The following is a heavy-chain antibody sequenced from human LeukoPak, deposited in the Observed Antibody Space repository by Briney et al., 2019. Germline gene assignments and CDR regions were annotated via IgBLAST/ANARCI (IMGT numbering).Heavy chain of an antibody. CDR3: ARKFLTGRLIDY. V-gene: IGHV3-30*03. CDR2: ISYDGSNE. D-gene: IGHD7-27*01. CDR1: GFTFSNYG. J-gene: IGHJ4*02. Sequence: PGGSLRLSCAASGFTFSNYGMHWVRQAPGKGLEWVAVISYDGSNEYYADSVKGRFTISRDTSKNTLYPQMNSLRAEDTALYYCARKFLTGRLIDYWGQGTLVTVSS.